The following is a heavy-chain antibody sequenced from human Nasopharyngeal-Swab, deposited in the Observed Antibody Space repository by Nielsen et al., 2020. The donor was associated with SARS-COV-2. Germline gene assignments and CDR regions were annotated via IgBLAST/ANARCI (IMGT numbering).Heavy chain of an antibody. J-gene: IGHJ4*02. V-gene: IGHV4-34*01. CDR1: GGSFSGYY. CDR2: INHSGST. Sequence: SETLSLTCAVYGGSFSGYYWSWIRQPPGKGLGWIGEINHSGSTNYNPSLKSRVTISVDTSKNQFSLKLSSVTAADTAVYYCARFSSSWYGFGYWGQGTLVTVSS. D-gene: IGHD6-13*01. CDR3: ARFSSSWYGFGY.